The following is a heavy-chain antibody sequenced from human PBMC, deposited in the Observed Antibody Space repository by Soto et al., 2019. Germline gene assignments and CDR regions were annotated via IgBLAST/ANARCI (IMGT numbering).Heavy chain of an antibody. CDR1: GFTVSSNY. Sequence: GGSLRLSCAASGFTVSSNYMSWVRQAPGKGLEWVSVIYSGGSTYYADSVKGRFTISRDNSKNTLYLQMNSLRAEDTAVYYCARDPEATGRGGAVDPWGQGTLVTVSS. D-gene: IGHD1-1*01. CDR2: IYSGGST. J-gene: IGHJ5*02. V-gene: IGHV3-66*01. CDR3: ARDPEATGRGGAVDP.